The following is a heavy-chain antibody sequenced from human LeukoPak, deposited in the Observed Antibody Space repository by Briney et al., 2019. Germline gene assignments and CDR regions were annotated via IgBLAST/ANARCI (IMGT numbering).Heavy chain of an antibody. CDR3: ATSFIVVVTAIDY. CDR1: GFTFSSYS. D-gene: IGHD2-21*02. J-gene: IGHJ4*02. Sequence: PGGSLRLSCAASGFTFSSYSMNWVRQAPGKGLEWVSYISSSSSTIYYADSVKGRFTISRDNAKNSLYLQMNSLRAEDTAVYYCATSFIVVVTAIDYWGQGTLVTVSS. CDR2: ISSSSSTI. V-gene: IGHV3-48*01.